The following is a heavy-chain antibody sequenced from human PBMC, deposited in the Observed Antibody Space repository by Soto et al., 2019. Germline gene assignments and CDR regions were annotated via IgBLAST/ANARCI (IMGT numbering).Heavy chain of an antibody. V-gene: IGHV1-69*13. CDR2: IIPIFGTA. D-gene: IGHD3-22*01. J-gene: IGHJ4*02. CDR1: GGTFSSYA. Sequence: SVKVSCKASGGTFSSYAISWVRQAPGQGLEWLGGIIPIFGTANYAQKFQGRVTITADESTSTAYMELSSLRSEDTAVYYCARDSRTYYYDSSGYPLGSFDYWGQGTLVTVSS. CDR3: ARDSRTYYYDSSGYPLGSFDY.